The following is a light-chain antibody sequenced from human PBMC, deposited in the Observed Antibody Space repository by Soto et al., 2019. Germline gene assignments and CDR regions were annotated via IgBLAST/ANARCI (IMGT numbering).Light chain of an antibody. V-gene: IGLV1-44*01. CDR2: TNN. J-gene: IGLJ2*01. CDR1: SSNIGSNT. CDR3: ATWDDSLNGVV. Sequence: QSVLTQPPSASGTPGQRVTISCSGSSSNIGSNTVSWYHQLPGTAPKLLIYTNNQRPSGVPARFSGSKSGTSASLAISGLQSEDDADYYCATWDDSLNGVVFGGGTKVTV.